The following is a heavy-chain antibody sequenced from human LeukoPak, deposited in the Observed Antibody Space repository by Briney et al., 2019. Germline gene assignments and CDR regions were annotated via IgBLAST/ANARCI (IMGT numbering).Heavy chain of an antibody. Sequence: PGGSLRLSCAASGLTFSSHWMHRVRQAPGKGLVWVSRITNDGSSTTYADSVKGRFTISRDNAKNMLYLQVNSLRAEDTAVYYCATQRGGNPAYWGQGTLVTVSS. CDR3: ATQRGGNPAY. V-gene: IGHV3-74*01. CDR1: GLTFSSHW. CDR2: ITNDGSST. J-gene: IGHJ4*02. D-gene: IGHD1-14*01.